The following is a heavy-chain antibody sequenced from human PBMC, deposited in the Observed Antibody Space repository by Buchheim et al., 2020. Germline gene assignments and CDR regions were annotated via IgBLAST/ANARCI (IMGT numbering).Heavy chain of an antibody. J-gene: IGHJ6*02. CDR2: TNTDGTYT. V-gene: IGHV3-74*01. CDR1: GFSFSSCW. Sequence: EVQLVESGGGLVQPGGSLRLSCAASGFSFSSCWMHWVRQTPGKGLLWVSRTNTDGTYTSYADSVKGRFTISRDNARNMVYLEMNSLRAEDTAVYYCAKSILRLRNSPYYYGMDVWGQGTT. D-gene: IGHD2-21*01. CDR3: AKSILRLRNSPYYYGMDV.